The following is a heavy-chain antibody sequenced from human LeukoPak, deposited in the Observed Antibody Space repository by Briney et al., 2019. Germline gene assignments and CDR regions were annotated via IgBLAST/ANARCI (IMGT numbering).Heavy chain of an antibody. D-gene: IGHD6-6*01. Sequence: ASVKVSCKASGYTFTGCYLHWVRQAPGQGLEWMGWINPNSGGTNYAQKFQGRVTMTRDTSISTAYMELSRLRSDDTAVYYCASPRVSSSEVWGQGTLVTVSS. CDR2: INPNSGGT. V-gene: IGHV1-2*02. CDR1: GYTFTGCY. J-gene: IGHJ4*02. CDR3: ASPRVSSSEV.